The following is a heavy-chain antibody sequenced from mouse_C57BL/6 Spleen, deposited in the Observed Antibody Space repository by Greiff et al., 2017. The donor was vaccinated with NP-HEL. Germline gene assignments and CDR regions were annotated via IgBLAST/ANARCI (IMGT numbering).Heavy chain of an antibody. J-gene: IGHJ3*01. V-gene: IGHV1-64*01. D-gene: IGHD1-1*01. CDR3: ARGDYGSSFAY. Sequence: VQLQQPGAELVKPGASVKLSCKASGYTFTSYWMRWVKQRPGQGLEWIGMIHPNSGSTNYNEKFKSKATLTVHKSSSTAYMQLSSLTSEDSAVYYCARGDYGSSFAYWGQGTLVTVSA. CDR2: IHPNSGST. CDR1: GYTFTSYW.